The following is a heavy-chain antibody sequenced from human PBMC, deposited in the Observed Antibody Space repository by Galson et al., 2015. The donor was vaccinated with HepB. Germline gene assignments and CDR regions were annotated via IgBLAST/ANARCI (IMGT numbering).Heavy chain of an antibody. CDR1: GGSISSSRYC. D-gene: IGHD4-17*01. Sequence: LSLTCTVSGGSISSSRYCWGWIRQPPGKGLEYIASIYYNGNTYYNPSLKSRVTISVDTSKNQFSLKLSSVTAADTAVFYCARVVFYGDYPDYFDYWGQGTLVTVSS. J-gene: IGHJ4*02. V-gene: IGHV4-39*01. CDR3: ARVVFYGDYPDYFDY. CDR2: IYYNGNT.